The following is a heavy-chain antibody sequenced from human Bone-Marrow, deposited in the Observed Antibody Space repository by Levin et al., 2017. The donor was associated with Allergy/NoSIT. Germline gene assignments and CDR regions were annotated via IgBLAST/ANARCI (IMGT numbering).Heavy chain of an antibody. D-gene: IGHD3-10*01. CDR2: ISYDGSDT. V-gene: IGHV3-30-3*01. CDR1: GFTFISYV. CDR3: ARVEAGYGYGSGRYYYGMDV. J-gene: IGHJ6*02. Sequence: PGGSLRLSCAASGFTFISYVMHWVRQAPGKGLEWVAFISYDGSDTYYAESVKGRFTIARDNSKNTLFLQMNTLRVDDTAVYYCARVEAGYGYGSGRYYYGMDVWGQGTTVTVSS.